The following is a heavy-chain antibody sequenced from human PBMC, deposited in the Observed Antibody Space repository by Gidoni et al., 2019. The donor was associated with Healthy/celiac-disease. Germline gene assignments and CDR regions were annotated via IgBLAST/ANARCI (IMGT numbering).Heavy chain of an antibody. CDR3: ARGSTILTGYHRWFDP. V-gene: IGHV4-34*01. CDR1: GGSFSGYY. CDR2: INHSGST. Sequence: QVQLQQWGAGLLKLSETLSLTCAVYGGSFSGYYWSWIRQPPGKGLEWIGEINHSGSTNYNPSLKSRVTISVDTSKNQFSLKLSSVTAADTAVYYCARGSTILTGYHRWFDPWGQGTLVTVSS. J-gene: IGHJ5*02. D-gene: IGHD3-9*01.